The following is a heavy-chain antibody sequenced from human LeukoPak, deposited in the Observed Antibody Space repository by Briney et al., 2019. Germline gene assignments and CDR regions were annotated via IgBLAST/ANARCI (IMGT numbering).Heavy chain of an antibody. CDR2: IYDSGGT. D-gene: IGHD6-19*01. Sequence: SETLSLTCTVSGGSISSFFWSWIRQPPGKGLEWIGYIYDSGGTSYNPSLKSRVTISVDTSKNQFSLKLSSVTAADTAVYYCASGYSSGSYYWGQGTLVTVSS. CDR1: GGSISSFF. J-gene: IGHJ4*02. V-gene: IGHV4-4*08. CDR3: ASGYSSGSYY.